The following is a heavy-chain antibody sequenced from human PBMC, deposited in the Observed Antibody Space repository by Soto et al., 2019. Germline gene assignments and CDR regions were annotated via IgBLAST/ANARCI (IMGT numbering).Heavy chain of an antibody. CDR2: IDGSGGIT. Sequence: QLLQSGGGLVQPGGPLPLSCEASGFTFVTTDISWVRQAPGEGLEWVSTIDGSGGITYYADSVKGRFTISRDNSRNTVYLQMNSLRGDDTALYYCVKNSGWFNTWGQGALVTVSS. V-gene: IGHV3-23*01. CDR1: GFTFVTTD. J-gene: IGHJ5*02. CDR3: VKNSGWFNT. D-gene: IGHD3-10*01.